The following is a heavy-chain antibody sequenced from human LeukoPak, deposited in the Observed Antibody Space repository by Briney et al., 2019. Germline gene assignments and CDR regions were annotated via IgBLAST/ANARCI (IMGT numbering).Heavy chain of an antibody. Sequence: GESLKISCKGSGYSFTSYWIGWVRQLPGKGLEWMGIIYPGDSDTRYSPSFQGQVTISADKSISTAYLQWSSLKASDTAMYYCARSWVPAAPAGGYFQHWGQGTLVTVSS. V-gene: IGHV5-51*01. D-gene: IGHD2-2*01. CDR2: IYPGDSDT. J-gene: IGHJ1*01. CDR1: GYSFTSYW. CDR3: ARSWVPAAPAGGYFQH.